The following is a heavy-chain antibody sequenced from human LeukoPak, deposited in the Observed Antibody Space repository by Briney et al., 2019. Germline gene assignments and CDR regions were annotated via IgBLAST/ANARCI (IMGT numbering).Heavy chain of an antibody. CDR2: INSDGSST. J-gene: IGHJ6*03. Sequence: GGSLRLSCAASGFTFSSYWMHWVRQAPGKGLVWVSRINSDGSSTSYADSVKGRFTISRDNAKNTLYLQMNSLRAEDTAVYYCARDSAAYYYYYYMDVWGKGTTVTISS. V-gene: IGHV3-74*01. CDR3: ARDSAAYYYYYYMDV. D-gene: IGHD2-15*01. CDR1: GFTFSSYW.